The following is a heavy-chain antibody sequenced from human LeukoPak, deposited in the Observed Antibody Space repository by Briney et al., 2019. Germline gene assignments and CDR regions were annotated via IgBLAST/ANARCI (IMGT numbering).Heavy chain of an antibody. Sequence: PSQTLSLTCTVSGGSISSGGYYWSWIRQHPGKGLEWIGYIYYSGSTYYNPSLKSRVTISVDTSKNQFSLKLGSVTAADTAVYYCARGGYNRNNSWFDYWGQGTLVTVSS. CDR2: IYYSGST. CDR3: ARGGYNRNNSWFDY. J-gene: IGHJ4*02. D-gene: IGHD1/OR15-1a*01. CDR1: GGSISSGGYY. V-gene: IGHV4-31*03.